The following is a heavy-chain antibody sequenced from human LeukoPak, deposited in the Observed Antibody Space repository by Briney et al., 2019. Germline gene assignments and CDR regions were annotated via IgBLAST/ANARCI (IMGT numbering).Heavy chain of an antibody. CDR1: GFTFSSYA. J-gene: IGHJ6*02. Sequence: PGGSLRLSCAASGFTFSSYAMHWVRQAPGKGLEWVAVISYDGSNKYYADSVKGRFTIYRDNSKNTLYLQMNSLRAEDTAVYYCARSKYSSGWVYYYYGMDVWGQGTTVTVSS. D-gene: IGHD6-19*01. CDR3: ARSKYSSGWVYYYYGMDV. V-gene: IGHV3-30-3*01. CDR2: ISYDGSNK.